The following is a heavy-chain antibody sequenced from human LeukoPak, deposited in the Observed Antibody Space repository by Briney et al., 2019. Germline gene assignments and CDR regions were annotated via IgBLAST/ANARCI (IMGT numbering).Heavy chain of an antibody. V-gene: IGHV3-9*01. CDR2: ISWNSGSI. CDR1: GFTFDDYA. Sequence: GGSLRLSCAASGFTFDDYAMHWVRQAPGKGLEWVSGISWNSGSIGYADSVKGRFTISRDNAKNSLYLQMNSLRAEDTALYYCAKDIGVGAYNFDYWGQGTLVTVSS. CDR3: AKDIGVGAYNFDY. J-gene: IGHJ4*02. D-gene: IGHD1-26*01.